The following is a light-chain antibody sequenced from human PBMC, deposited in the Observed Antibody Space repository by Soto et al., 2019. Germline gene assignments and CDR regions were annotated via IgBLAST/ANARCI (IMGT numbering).Light chain of an antibody. CDR3: QLSYNTPQYT. CDR1: QYISNY. Sequence: DIQMTQSPSSLSASVGDRVTITCRASQYISNYLNWYHQKPGKAPKLLIYAASTLQSGVPSRFSGSGSGIDFTLTITSLQPEDFATYYCQLSYNTPQYTFGQGTKLEIK. J-gene: IGKJ2*01. V-gene: IGKV1-39*01. CDR2: AAS.